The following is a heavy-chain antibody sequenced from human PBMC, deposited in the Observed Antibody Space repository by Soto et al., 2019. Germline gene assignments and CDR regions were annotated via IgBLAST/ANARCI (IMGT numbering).Heavy chain of an antibody. J-gene: IGHJ4*02. V-gene: IGHV3-48*01. CDR3: ARDPRGSCSGGSCYSAPFDY. CDR2: ISSSSDTI. D-gene: IGHD2-15*01. CDR1: GFTLNNYG. Sequence: PGGSLRLSCAASGFTLNNYGMNWVCQAPGKGLEWVSYISSSSDTIYYADSVEGRFTISRDNVKNSLYLQMNSLRAEDTAVYYYARDPRGSCSGGSCYSAPFDYWGQGT.